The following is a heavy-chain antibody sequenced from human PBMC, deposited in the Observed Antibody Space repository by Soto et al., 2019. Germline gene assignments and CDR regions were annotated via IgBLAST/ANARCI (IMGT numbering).Heavy chain of an antibody. Sequence: SETLSLTCNVSGGSVSDYYWSWIRQAPGKGLEWIGYIHERGVTNYNPSLKSRVTMSVDTSKNQFSLTLRSVHAADTAIYFCARDPAGDYGHWGRGTLVTVSS. D-gene: IGHD4-17*01. CDR1: GGSVSDYY. CDR3: ARDPAGDYGH. CDR2: IHERGVT. J-gene: IGHJ4*02. V-gene: IGHV4-59*02.